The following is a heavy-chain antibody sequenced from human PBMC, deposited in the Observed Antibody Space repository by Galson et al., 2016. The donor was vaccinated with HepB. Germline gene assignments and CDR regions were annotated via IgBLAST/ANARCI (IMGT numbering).Heavy chain of an antibody. Sequence: SLRLSCAGSGFTFSSYGMHWVRQAPGKGLEWVANINQDGSKINYMDSVKGRFTISRDNAKNSLCLQMSSLRAEDTAVYYCARDDSHYSSAWYDAFDIWGQGTMVTVSS. CDR1: GFTFSSYG. V-gene: IGHV3-7*01. J-gene: IGHJ3*02. D-gene: IGHD6-19*01. CDR2: INQDGSKI. CDR3: ARDDSHYSSAWYDAFDI.